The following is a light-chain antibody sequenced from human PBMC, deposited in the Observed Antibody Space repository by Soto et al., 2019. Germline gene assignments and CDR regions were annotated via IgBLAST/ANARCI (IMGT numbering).Light chain of an antibody. CDR2: AAS. J-gene: IGKJ2*01. Sequence: DIQMTQSPSSLSASVGDRVTIACRASQSISNYVNWYQQKPGKAPNLLIYAASSLQSGVPSRFSGSGSGTDFTLTVSSLQPEDSATYYCQQTYSTPYTFGQGTKLEIK. CDR1: QSISNY. V-gene: IGKV1-39*01. CDR3: QQTYSTPYT.